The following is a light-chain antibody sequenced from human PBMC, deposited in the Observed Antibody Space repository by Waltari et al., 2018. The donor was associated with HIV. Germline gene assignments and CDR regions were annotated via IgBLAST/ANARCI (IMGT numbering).Light chain of an antibody. Sequence: QSALTQPPSASGSPGQSVTISCTGITSDAGDDKYVSWYQQSPGKAPKLMIHEVDKRPSGVPDLCSHPKSGNTASLTVSGLQGDDEADYYCCSSAGSGTWVFGGGTKLTVL. CDR1: TSDAGDDKY. CDR3: CSSAGSGTWV. V-gene: IGLV2-8*01. J-gene: IGLJ2*01. CDR2: EVD.